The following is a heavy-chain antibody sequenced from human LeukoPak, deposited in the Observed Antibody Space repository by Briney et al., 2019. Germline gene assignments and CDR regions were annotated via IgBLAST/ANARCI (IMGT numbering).Heavy chain of an antibody. CDR1: GYTFTSYD. J-gene: IGHJ4*02. CDR3: ARDRSTVTTLYYFDY. CDR2: INAGNGNT. V-gene: IGHV1-3*03. D-gene: IGHD4-17*01. Sequence: ASVKVSCKASGYTFTSYDINWVRQAPGQRLEWMGWINAGNGNTKYSQEFQGRVTITRDTSASTAYMELSSLRSEDMAVYYCARDRSTVTTLYYFDYWGQGTLVTVSS.